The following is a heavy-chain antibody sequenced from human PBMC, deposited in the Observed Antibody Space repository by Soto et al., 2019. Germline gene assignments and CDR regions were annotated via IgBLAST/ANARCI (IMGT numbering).Heavy chain of an antibody. CDR3: AITPPPDSSGPITFDY. Sequence: PSETLSLTXTVSGGSISSSSYYWGWIRQPPGKGLEWIGSIYYSGSTYYNPSLKSRVTISVDTSKNQFSLKLSSVTAADTAVYYCAITPPPDSSGPITFDYWGQGTLVTVSS. J-gene: IGHJ4*02. D-gene: IGHD3-22*01. CDR2: IYYSGST. V-gene: IGHV4-39*01. CDR1: GGSISSSSYY.